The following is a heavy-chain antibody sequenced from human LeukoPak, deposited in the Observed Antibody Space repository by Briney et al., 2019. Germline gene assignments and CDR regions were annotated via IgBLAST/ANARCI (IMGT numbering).Heavy chain of an antibody. V-gene: IGHV1-46*01. D-gene: IGHD3-10*01. J-gene: IGHJ4*02. CDR1: GYTFTGYY. CDR2: INPSGGST. Sequence: GASVKVSCKASGYTFTGYYMHWVRQAPGQGLEWMGIINPSGGSTSYAQKFQGRVTMTRDTSTSTVYMELNSLRSEDTAVYYCARAQAQAYGSGSYYIPVISGSDYWGQGTLVTVSS. CDR3: ARAQAQAYGSGSYYIPVISGSDY.